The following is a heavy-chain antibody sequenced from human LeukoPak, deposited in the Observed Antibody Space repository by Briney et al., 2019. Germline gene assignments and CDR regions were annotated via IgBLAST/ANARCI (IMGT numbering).Heavy chain of an antibody. D-gene: IGHD3-22*01. Sequence: GGSLRLSCAASGFTFSSYAMSWVRQAPGKGLEGVSAISGSGGSTYYADSVKGRFTISRDNSKNTLYLQMNSLRSEDTAMYYCVKDKDYYDSSAYYNWYFDLWGRGPLVTVSS. J-gene: IGHJ2*01. V-gene: IGHV3-23*01. CDR1: GFTFSSYA. CDR3: VKDKDYYDSSAYYNWYFDL. CDR2: ISGSGGST.